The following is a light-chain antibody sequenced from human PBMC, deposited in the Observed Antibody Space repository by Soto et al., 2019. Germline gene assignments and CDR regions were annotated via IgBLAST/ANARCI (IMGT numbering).Light chain of an antibody. Sequence: DIQMTQSPSTLSASVGDRVTITCWASQSVSKWLAWYQQKPGKAPNLLIYDASSLGSGVPSRFSGSGSGTEFTLTISSLQPGDSATYYCQQYNSYSPWTFGQGTKVEIK. V-gene: IGKV1-5*01. CDR2: DAS. CDR1: QSVSKW. CDR3: QQYNSYSPWT. J-gene: IGKJ1*01.